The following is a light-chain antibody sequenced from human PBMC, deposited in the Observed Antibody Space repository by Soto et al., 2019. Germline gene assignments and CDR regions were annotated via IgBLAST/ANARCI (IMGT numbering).Light chain of an antibody. CDR1: ENVNQN. CDR2: GAS. CDR3: QQYNDWPLT. J-gene: IGKJ4*01. V-gene: IGKV3-15*01. Sequence: EIVMTHSPATLSVSPGERATLSCRASENVNQNLAWYQQKPGQAPRLLIYGASARATDIPARFSGSGSRTELTLTIGSLQSEDFALYYCQQYNDWPLTFGGGTKVDI.